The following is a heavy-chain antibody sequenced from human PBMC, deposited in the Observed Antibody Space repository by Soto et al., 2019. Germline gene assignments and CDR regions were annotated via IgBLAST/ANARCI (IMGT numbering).Heavy chain of an antibody. CDR3: ARDKSYSNYEKHEHPYYYYGMDV. V-gene: IGHV3-30-3*01. CDR1: GFTFSSYA. Sequence: QVQLVESGGGVVQPGRSLRLSCAASGFTFSSYAMHWVRQAPGKGLEWVAVISYDGSNKYYADSVKGRFTISRDNSKNPLYLQMNSLRAEDTAVYYCARDKSYSNYEKHEHPYYYYGMDVWGQGTKVTVSS. D-gene: IGHD4-4*01. J-gene: IGHJ6*02. CDR2: ISYDGSNK.